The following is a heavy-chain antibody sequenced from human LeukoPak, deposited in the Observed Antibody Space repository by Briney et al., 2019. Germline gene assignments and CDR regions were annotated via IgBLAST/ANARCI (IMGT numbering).Heavy chain of an antibody. J-gene: IGHJ4*02. CDR2: MFHSGYT. CDR1: GDSISSSTW. D-gene: IGHD4-17*01. V-gene: IGHV4-4*02. Sequence: SETLSLTCVVSGDSISSSTWGNWVRQPPGKGLEWIGEMFHSGYTNYNPSLKSRVTISVDKSKNQFSLKLTSMTAADTAVYYCASLGTTVTRVDYWGQGTLVTVSS. CDR3: ASLGTTVTRVDY.